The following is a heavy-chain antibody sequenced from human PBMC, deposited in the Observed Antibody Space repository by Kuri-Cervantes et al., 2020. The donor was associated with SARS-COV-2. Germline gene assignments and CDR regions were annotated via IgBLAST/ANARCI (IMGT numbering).Heavy chain of an antibody. CDR3: ARDYRGAAAGTFFDY. J-gene: IGHJ4*02. V-gene: IGHV3-7*01. CDR2: IKQDGSEK. D-gene: IGHD6-13*01. Sequence: GESLKLSFAASGFTFSNAWMSWVRQASGKGLEWVANIKQDGSEKYYVDSVKGRFTISRDNTKNSLYLQMNSLRAEDTAVYYCARDYRGAAAGTFFDYWGQGTLVTVSS. CDR1: GFTFSNAW.